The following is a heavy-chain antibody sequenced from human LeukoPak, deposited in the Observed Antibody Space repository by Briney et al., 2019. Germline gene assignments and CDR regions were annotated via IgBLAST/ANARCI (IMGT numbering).Heavy chain of an antibody. D-gene: IGHD5-24*01. CDR1: GFTFSSYA. Sequence: PRGSLRLSCAASGFTFSSYAMSWVRQAPGKGLEWVSAISGSGGSTYYADSVKGRFTISRDNSKNTLYLQMNSLRAEDTAVYYCAKLREMATISGFDYWGQGTLVTVSS. V-gene: IGHV3-23*01. J-gene: IGHJ4*02. CDR3: AKLREMATISGFDY. CDR2: ISGSGGST.